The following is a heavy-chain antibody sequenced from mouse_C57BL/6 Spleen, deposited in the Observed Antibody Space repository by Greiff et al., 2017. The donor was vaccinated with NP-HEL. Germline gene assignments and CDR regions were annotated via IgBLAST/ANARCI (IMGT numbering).Heavy chain of an antibody. CDR2: IYPGSGNT. CDR3: ARPSSGYFDY. V-gene: IGHV1-76*01. Sequence: QVQLKQSGAELVRPGASVKLSCKASGYTFTDYYINWVKQRPGQGLEWIARIYPGSGNTYYNEKFKGKATLTAEKSSSTAYMQLSSLTSEDSAVYFCARPSSGYFDYWGQGTTLTVSS. CDR1: GYTFTDYY. D-gene: IGHD3-2*02. J-gene: IGHJ2*01.